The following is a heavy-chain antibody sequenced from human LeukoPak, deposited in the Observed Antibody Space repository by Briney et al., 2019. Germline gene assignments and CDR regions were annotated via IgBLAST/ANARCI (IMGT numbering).Heavy chain of an antibody. V-gene: IGHV4-59*01. CDR3: ARELGGRLLFDY. D-gene: IGHD2-21*02. J-gene: IGHJ4*02. CDR2: IYYSGST. Sequence: KPSETLSLTCTVSGGSISSYYWSWIRQPPGKGLEWIGYIYYSGSTNYNPSLKSRVTISVDTSKNQFSLKLSSVTAADTAMYYCARELGGRLLFDYWGQGTLVTVSS. CDR1: GGSISSYY.